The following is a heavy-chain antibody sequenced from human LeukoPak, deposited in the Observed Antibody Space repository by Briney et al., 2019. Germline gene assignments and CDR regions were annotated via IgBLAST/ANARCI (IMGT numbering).Heavy chain of an antibody. J-gene: IGHJ4*02. V-gene: IGHV1-69*06. CDR1: GGTFSSYA. CDR3: ARGHYDFWSGEGDYFDY. D-gene: IGHD3-3*01. CDR2: IIPIFGTA. Sequence: ASVKVSCKASGGTFSSYAISWVRQAPGQGLEWMGGIIPIFGTANYAQKFQGRVTITADKSTSTAYMELSSLRSEDMAVYYCARGHYDFWSGEGDYFDYWGQGTLVTVSS.